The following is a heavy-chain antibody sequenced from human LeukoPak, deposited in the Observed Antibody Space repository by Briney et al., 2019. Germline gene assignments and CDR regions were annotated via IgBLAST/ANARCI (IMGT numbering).Heavy chain of an antibody. Sequence: GGSLRLSCAASGFTVSSNHNHMSWVRQAPGKGLEWVSVIYSGGTIFYADSVKGRFTISRDNSKNTVYLEMNSLRAEDTAVYYCARDGENHYYDYWGQGTLVTVSS. D-gene: IGHD7-27*01. CDR2: IYSGGTI. CDR3: ARDGENHYYDY. CDR1: GFTVSSNH. J-gene: IGHJ4*02. V-gene: IGHV3-66*01.